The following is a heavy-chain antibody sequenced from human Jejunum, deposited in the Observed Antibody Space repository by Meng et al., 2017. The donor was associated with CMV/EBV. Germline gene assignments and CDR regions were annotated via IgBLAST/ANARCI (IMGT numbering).Heavy chain of an antibody. D-gene: IGHD6-13*01. CDR1: YNLGGYY. J-gene: IGHJ5*02. Sequence: YNLGGYYMHWVRQAPGQGLEWMGWIKPNSGDTNYAQSFQGRVTMTRDTSISTAYMQLTGLRFDDTAVYYCARGPGVAAAVPTRWFGPWGQGALVTVSS. V-gene: IGHV1-2*02. CDR2: IKPNSGDT. CDR3: ARGPGVAAAVPTRWFGP.